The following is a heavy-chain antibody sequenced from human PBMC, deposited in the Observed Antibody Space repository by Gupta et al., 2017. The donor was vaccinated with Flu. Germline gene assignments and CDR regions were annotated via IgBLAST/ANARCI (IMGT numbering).Heavy chain of an antibody. Sequence: SVYTFTTYDIHWVRQAPGQGLEWMGILNPSGGGTSYAQKFQGRVTMTRDTSTSTVSLELSSLRSEDTAVYYCTRDGESATTHAFDIWGHGTMVTVSS. CDR1: VYTFTTYD. J-gene: IGHJ3*02. CDR3: TRDGESATTHAFDI. D-gene: IGHD3-10*01. CDR2: LNPSGGGT. V-gene: IGHV1-46*03.